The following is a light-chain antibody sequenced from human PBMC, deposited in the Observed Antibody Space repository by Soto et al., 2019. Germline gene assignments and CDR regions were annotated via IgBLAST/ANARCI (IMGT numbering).Light chain of an antibody. J-gene: IGKJ1*01. V-gene: IGKV3-15*01. CDR3: QQYNNWPLT. Sequence: IVMTQSPATLAVSPGESVTLSCRARQSVGSNLAWYQQKPGQAPRLLIYGASTRATGIPARFSGSGSGTEFTLTISSLQSEDFAVYYCQQYNNWPLTFGQGTKVDIK. CDR1: QSVGSN. CDR2: GAS.